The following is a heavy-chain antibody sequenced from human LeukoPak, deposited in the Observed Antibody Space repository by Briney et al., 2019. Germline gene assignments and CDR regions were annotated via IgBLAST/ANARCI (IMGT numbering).Heavy chain of an antibody. CDR2: IYYSGSSGST. CDR1: GRSISSYY. CDR3: ATLPLL. J-gene: IGHJ4*02. Sequence: KPSETLSLTCTVSGRSISSYYWSCIRQPPGEGLEWIGYIYYSGSSGSTDYNPSLKSRVTISVDTSKNQFSLKLSSVTAADTAFYYCATLPLLWGQGTLVTVSS. V-gene: IGHV4-59*08.